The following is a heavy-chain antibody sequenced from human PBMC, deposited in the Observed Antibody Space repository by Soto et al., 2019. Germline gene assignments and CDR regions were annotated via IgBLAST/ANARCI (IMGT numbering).Heavy chain of an antibody. D-gene: IGHD2-15*01. V-gene: IGHV3-30*04. CDR2: ISYDGSNK. J-gene: IGHJ2*01. CDR3: ARASRVVVAATYPGFWYFDL. CDR1: GFTFSSYA. Sequence: QVQLVESGGGVVQPGRSLRLSCAASGFTFSSYAMHWVRQAPGKGLEWVSVISYDGSNKYYADSVKGRFTISRDNSKNTLYLQMNSLRAEDTAVYYCARASRVVVAATYPGFWYFDLWGRGTLVTVSS.